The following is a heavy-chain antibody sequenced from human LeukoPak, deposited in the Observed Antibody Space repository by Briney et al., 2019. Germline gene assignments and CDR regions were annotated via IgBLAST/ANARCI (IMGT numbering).Heavy chain of an antibody. CDR3: TSSNAGGDY. CDR2: IRSKANNYAT. CDR1: GFTFSGSA. D-gene: IGHD1-1*01. V-gene: IGHV3-73*01. Sequence: PGGSLKLSCAASGFTFSGSAMHWVRQASGKGLEWVGRIRSKANNYATAYAASVKGRFTISRDDSKNTAYLQMNSLKTEDTAVYYCTSSNAGGDYWGQGTLVSVSS. J-gene: IGHJ4*02.